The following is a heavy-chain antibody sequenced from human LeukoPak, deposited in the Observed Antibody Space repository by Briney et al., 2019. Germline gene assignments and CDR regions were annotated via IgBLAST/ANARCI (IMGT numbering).Heavy chain of an antibody. CDR1: GYTFTGYY. CDR3: ARDGEYGSGSYSTDYFDY. Sequence: GASVKVSCKASGYTFTGYYMHWVRQAPGQGLEWMGWINPNSDGTNYAQKFQGRGTMTRDTSISTAYMELSRLRSDDTAVYYCARDGEYGSGSYSTDYFDYWGQGTLVTVSS. J-gene: IGHJ4*02. CDR2: INPNSDGT. D-gene: IGHD3-10*01. V-gene: IGHV1-2*02.